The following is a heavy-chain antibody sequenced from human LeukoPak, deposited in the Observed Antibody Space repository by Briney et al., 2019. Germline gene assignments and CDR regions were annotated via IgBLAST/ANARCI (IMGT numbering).Heavy chain of an antibody. Sequence: GGSLRLSCAASGFTFSSYAMHWVRQAPGKGLEWVAVISYDGSNKYYADSVKGRFTISRDNAKNSLYLQMNSLRAEDTAVYYCASDSAFYYYDSSGYRDAFDIWGQGTMVTVSS. V-gene: IGHV3-30*04. J-gene: IGHJ3*02. CDR1: GFTFSSYA. D-gene: IGHD3-22*01. CDR3: ASDSAFYYYDSSGYRDAFDI. CDR2: ISYDGSNK.